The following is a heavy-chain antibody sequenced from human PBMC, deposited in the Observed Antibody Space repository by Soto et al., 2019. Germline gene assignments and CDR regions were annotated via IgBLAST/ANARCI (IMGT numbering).Heavy chain of an antibody. CDR3: ARLPGDYYYYMDV. CDR2: INYSGST. V-gene: IGHV4-39*01. D-gene: IGHD3-10*01. CDR1: GGSISRNSYY. J-gene: IGHJ6*03. Sequence: SETLSLTCTVSGGSISRNSYYSGWIRQPPGKGLEWIGSINYSGSTHYNPSLKSRVTISVDTSKNQFSLKLSSVTAADTAVYYCARLPGDYYYYMDVWGKGTTVTVS.